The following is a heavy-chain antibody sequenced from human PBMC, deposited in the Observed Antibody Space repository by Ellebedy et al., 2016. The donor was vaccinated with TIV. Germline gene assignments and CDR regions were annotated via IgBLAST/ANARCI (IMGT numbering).Heavy chain of an antibody. J-gene: IGHJ6*02. V-gene: IGHV3-33*01. CDR3: ARDLVVGPYYYYGMDV. D-gene: IGHD2-15*01. CDR2: IWYDGSNK. Sequence: GESLKISCAASGFTFSSYGMHWVRQAPGKGLEWVAVIWYDGSNKYYADSVKGRFTISRDNSKNTLYLQMNSLRAEDTAVYYCARDLVVGPYYYYGMDVWGQGTTVTVSS. CDR1: GFTFSSYG.